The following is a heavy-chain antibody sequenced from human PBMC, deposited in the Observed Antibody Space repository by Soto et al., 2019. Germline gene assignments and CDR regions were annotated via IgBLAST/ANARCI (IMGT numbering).Heavy chain of an antibody. V-gene: IGHV1-69*06. D-gene: IGHD6-13*01. CDR1: GGTFSSYA. CDR2: IIPIFGTA. CDR3: ARGAIAARPHYYYYYGMDV. J-gene: IGHJ6*02. Sequence: SVKVSCKASGGTFSSYAISWVRQAPGQGLEWMGGIIPIFGTANYAQKFQGRVTITADKSTSTAYMELSSLRSEDTAVYYCARGAIAARPHYYYYYGMDVWGQGTTVTV.